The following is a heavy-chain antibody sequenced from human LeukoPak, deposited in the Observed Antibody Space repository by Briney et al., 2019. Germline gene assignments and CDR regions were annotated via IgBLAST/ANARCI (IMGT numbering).Heavy chain of an antibody. CDR2: IKRDASET. D-gene: IGHD1-26*01. V-gene: IGHV3-7*01. CDR3: GRHSGASVDY. Sequence: GGSLRLSSAASGFTFSSYWMTLVRQAPGKGRGWVANIKRDASETYYVYSVKGRFTISRDKAKSLLCLPMSRLRAEDTAVYYFGRHSGASVDYWGQGTLVSV. CDR1: GFTFSSYW. J-gene: IGHJ4*02.